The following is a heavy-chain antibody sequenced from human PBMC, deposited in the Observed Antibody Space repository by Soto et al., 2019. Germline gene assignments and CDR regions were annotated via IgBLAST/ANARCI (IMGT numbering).Heavy chain of an antibody. Sequence: QVQLQQWGAGQLKAAGTLSLTCVVNGGSFSNYYWTWVRRAPGKGLEWIGEINQSGSTCYTASLNSRFTMTLVTSKNPFSLTLTSATAPATAIYYCARAGVRYHYVLDVWGQGTTVTVSS. CDR1: GGSFSNYY. CDR3: ARAGVRYHYVLDV. CDR2: INQSGST. J-gene: IGHJ6*02. D-gene: IGHD3-9*01. V-gene: IGHV4-34*01.